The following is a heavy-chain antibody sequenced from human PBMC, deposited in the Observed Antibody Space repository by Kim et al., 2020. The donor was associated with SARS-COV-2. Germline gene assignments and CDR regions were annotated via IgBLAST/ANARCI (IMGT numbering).Heavy chain of an antibody. Sequence: GGSLRLSCTASGFTFSSYEMNWVRQAPGKGLEWVSYIIGSGTTIYYAYSVRGRVTIARDNDKNSLFLQMNSLRAEDTAVYYCARGPNYSPFDCWGQGTLVTVSS. J-gene: IGHJ4*02. D-gene: IGHD4-4*01. V-gene: IGHV3-48*03. CDR1: GFTFSSYE. CDR3: ARGPNYSPFDC. CDR2: IIGSGTTI.